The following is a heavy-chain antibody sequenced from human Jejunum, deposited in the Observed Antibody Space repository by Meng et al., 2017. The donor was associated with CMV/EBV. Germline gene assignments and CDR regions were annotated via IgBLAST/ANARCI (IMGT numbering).Heavy chain of an antibody. J-gene: IGHJ4*02. Sequence: LKISCVASGFTFRSYPMSWVRQAPGKGLEWVSLIYSGDSGTYYADSVKGRFTISRDNSKNTLYLQMNNLRAEDTAVYYCAKTWDYWGQGTLVTVSS. CDR1: GFTFRSYP. CDR2: IYSGDSGT. CDR3: AKTWDY. V-gene: IGHV3-23*03.